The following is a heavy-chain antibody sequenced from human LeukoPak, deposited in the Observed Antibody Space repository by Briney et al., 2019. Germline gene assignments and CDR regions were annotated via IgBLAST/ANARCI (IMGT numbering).Heavy chain of an antibody. Sequence: SETLSLTCTVSGGSISSYYWSWIRQPPGKALEWIAYIYYSGSTNYNPSLKSRVTISVDTSKNQFSLKVSSVTAADTAVYYCALIGMSERGYWGQGTLVTVSS. D-gene: IGHD3-16*02. CDR2: IYYSGST. CDR1: GGSISSYY. CDR3: ALIGMSERGY. J-gene: IGHJ4*02. V-gene: IGHV4-59*01.